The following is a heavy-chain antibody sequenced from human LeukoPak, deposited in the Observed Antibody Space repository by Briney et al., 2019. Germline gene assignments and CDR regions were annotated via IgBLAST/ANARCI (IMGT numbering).Heavy chain of an antibody. J-gene: IGHJ1*01. Sequence: GDSLRLSCAASGFTFTKYWMTWVRQAPGKGLEWVGNRKQDGSDKNYMDSVKGRFTISRDNTKNSVYLQMSSLRAEDTAVYYCARDTYIAARPPAEYFQHWGQGTLVTVSS. CDR3: ARDTYIAARPPAEYFQH. CDR1: GFTFTKYW. CDR2: RKQDGSDK. D-gene: IGHD6-6*01. V-gene: IGHV3-7*01.